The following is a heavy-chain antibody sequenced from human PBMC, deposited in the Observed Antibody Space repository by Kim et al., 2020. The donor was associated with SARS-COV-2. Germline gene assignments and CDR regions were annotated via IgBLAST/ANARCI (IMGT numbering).Heavy chain of an antibody. J-gene: IGHJ6*02. D-gene: IGHD3-10*01. CDR1: GFTFSDYY. CDR3: ARDKWAHYYGSGSSGLVASYYYYGMDV. Sequence: GGSLRLSCAASGFTFSDYYMSWIRQAPGKGLEWVSYISSSSSYTNYADSVKGRFTISRDNAKNSLYLQMNSLRAEDTAVYYCARDKWAHYYGSGSSGLVASYYYYGMDVWGQGTTVTVSS. V-gene: IGHV3-11*06. CDR2: ISSSSSYT.